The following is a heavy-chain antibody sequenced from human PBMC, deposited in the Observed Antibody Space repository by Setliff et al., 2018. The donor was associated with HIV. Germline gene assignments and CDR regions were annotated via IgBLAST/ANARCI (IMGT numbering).Heavy chain of an antibody. CDR2: IYYSGST. V-gene: IGHV4-31*03. CDR3: ARVIQPTSSPFDF. CDR1: GDSISSGGYY. D-gene: IGHD2-2*01. Sequence: SETLSLTCTVSGDSISSGGYYWIWIRQYPGKGLEWIGYIYYSGSTYYNPSLQSRVTMSVETSKSRFSLRLKSVTAADTAVYYGARVIQPTSSPFDFWGQGILVTVSS. J-gene: IGHJ4*02.